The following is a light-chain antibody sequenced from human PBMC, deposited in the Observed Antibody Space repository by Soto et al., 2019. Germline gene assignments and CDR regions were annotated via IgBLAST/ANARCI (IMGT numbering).Light chain of an antibody. CDR1: QSISSN. Sequence: DIVMTQYQTTLSVSPGDIATVSCKASQSISSNLAWYQQKLGQAPRLLMFRTSSRATGFPARFSGSGSGTEFNLTISSLQSEDFGVYYCQQYNNWPRAPFGGVSKV. J-gene: IGKJ4*01. V-gene: IGKV3-15*01. CDR3: QQYNNWPRAP. CDR2: RTS.